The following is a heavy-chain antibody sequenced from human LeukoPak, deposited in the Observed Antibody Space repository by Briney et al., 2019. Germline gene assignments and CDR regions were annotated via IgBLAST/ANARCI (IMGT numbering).Heavy chain of an antibody. CDR3: ARGVTATDAFDI. D-gene: IGHD5-18*01. CDR1: GYTFTSYA. CDR2: INAGNGNT. Sequence: AASVKVSCKASGYTFTSYAMHWVRQAPGQRLEWMGWINAGNGNTKYSQEFQGRVTITRDTSASTAYMELSRLRSDDTAVYYCARGVTATDAFDIWGQGTMVTVSS. V-gene: IGHV1-3*01. J-gene: IGHJ3*02.